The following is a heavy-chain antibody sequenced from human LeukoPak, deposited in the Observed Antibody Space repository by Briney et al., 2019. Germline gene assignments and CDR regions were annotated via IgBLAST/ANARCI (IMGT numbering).Heavy chain of an antibody. D-gene: IGHD2-15*01. J-gene: IGHJ6*03. CDR3: ASLVVAARDYYYYMDV. CDR2: IIPIFGTA. V-gene: IGHV1-69*13. Sequence: SVKVSCKASGGTFSSYAISWVRQAPGQGLEWMGGIIPIFGTANYAQKFQGRVTITADESTSTAYMELSSLRSEDTAVYYCASLVVAARDYYYYMDVWGKGTTVTISS. CDR1: GGTFSSYA.